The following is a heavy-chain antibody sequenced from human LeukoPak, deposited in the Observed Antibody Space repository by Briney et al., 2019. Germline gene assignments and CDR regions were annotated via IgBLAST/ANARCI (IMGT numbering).Heavy chain of an antibody. CDR3: ARAARLQQLVLFDY. CDR1: GYTFTSYA. CDR2: INTNTGNP. J-gene: IGHJ4*02. V-gene: IGHV7-4-1*02. Sequence: ASVKVSCTASGYTFTSYAMNWVRQAPGQGLEWVGWINTNTGNPTYAQGFTGRFVFSLDTSVSTAYLQISSLKAEDTAVYYCARAARLQQLVLFDYWGQGTLVTVSS. D-gene: IGHD6-13*01.